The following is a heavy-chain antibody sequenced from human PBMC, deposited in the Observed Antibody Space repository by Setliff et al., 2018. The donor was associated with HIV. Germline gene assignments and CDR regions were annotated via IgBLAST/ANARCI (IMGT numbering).Heavy chain of an antibody. J-gene: IGHJ6*03. CDR2: TNPSGST. CDR3: ARGQDLGATWTGYYYYYMDV. D-gene: IGHD1-26*01. Sequence: SETLSLTCAVYVGSFSGHYWIWIRQPPGKGLEWIGETNPSGSTKYNPSLKSRVTISVDRSKNQFSLKLTSVTAADTAVYYCARGQDLGATWTGYYYYYMDVWGNGTTVTVSS. CDR1: VGSFSGHY. V-gene: IGHV4-34*01.